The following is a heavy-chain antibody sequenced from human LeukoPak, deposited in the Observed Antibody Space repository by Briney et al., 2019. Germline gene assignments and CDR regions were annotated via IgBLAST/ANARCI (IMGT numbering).Heavy chain of an antibody. V-gene: IGHV4-59*01. CDR2: IYYSGST. Sequence: SETLSLTCTVSGGSISSYYWSWIRQPPRKGLEWIGYIYYSGSTNYNPSLKSRVTISVDTSKNQFSLKLSSVTAADTAVYYCARENSDYYYDSSGYYGTFDYWGQGTLVTVSS. CDR1: GGSISSYY. J-gene: IGHJ4*02. CDR3: ARENSDYYYDSSGYYGTFDY. D-gene: IGHD3-22*01.